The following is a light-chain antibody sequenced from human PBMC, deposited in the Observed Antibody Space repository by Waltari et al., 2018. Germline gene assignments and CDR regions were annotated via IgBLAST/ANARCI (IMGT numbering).Light chain of an antibody. J-gene: IGLJ3*02. V-gene: IGLV1-40*01. CDR2: DYT. CDR3: QSYDSGLIGVV. CDR1: SSNIGAPYN. Sequence: QSVLTQPPSVSGAPGQRVTISCTGSSSNIGAPYNVHWYQHLPGTAPKLLIYDYTHRPSGVPDLFSGSKSGTSASLAITGLRAEDEAEYYCQSYDSGLIGVVFCGWTKVTVL.